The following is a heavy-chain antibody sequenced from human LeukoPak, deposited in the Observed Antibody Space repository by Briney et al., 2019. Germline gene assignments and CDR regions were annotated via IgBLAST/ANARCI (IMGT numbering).Heavy chain of an antibody. Sequence: GEALQISCKGSGYSFTSYWIGWVRRMPGKGVEWMGIIYPGDSDTRYSPSFEGQVTISADKSISTAYLQWSSLKASDTAMYYCARHPHVLDAFDIWGQGTMVTVSS. J-gene: IGHJ3*02. CDR3: ARHPHVLDAFDI. CDR2: IYPGDSDT. CDR1: GYSFTSYW. V-gene: IGHV5-51*01.